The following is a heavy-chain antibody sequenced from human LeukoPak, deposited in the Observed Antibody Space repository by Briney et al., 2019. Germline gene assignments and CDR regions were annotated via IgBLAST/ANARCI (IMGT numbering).Heavy chain of an antibody. J-gene: IGHJ6*03. Sequence: SETLSLTCTVSGGSISSSSYYWGWIRQPPGKGLEWIGSIYYSGSAYYNPSLQSRVTISVDTSKNQFSLKLSSVTAADTAVYYCAREDRNYYYMDVWGKGTTVTVSS. V-gene: IGHV4-39*07. CDR1: GGSISSSSYY. CDR3: AREDRNYYYMDV. D-gene: IGHD2-15*01. CDR2: IYYSGSA.